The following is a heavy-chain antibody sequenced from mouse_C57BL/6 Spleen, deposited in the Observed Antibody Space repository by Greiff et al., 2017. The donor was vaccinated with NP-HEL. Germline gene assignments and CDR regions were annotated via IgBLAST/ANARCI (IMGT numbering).Heavy chain of an antibody. CDR3: ARYSNWDDAMDY. V-gene: IGHV1-66*01. Sequence: VKLQESGPELVKPGASVKISCKASGYSFTSYYIHWVKQRPGQGLEWIGWIYPGSGNTKYNEKFKGKATLTADTSSSTAYMQLSSLTAEDSAVYYCARYSNWDDAMDYWGQGTSVTVSS. CDR2: IYPGSGNT. CDR1: GYSFTSYY. J-gene: IGHJ4*01. D-gene: IGHD4-1*01.